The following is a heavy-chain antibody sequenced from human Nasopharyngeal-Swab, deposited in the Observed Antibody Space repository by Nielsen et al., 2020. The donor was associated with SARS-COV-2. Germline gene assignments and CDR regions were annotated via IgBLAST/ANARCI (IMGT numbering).Heavy chain of an antibody. CDR2: IYYSGTH. CDR1: GGSISGGYY. J-gene: IGHJ6*02. D-gene: IGHD3/OR15-3a*01. Sequence: SQTLSLTCVVSGGSISGGYYWSWIRQPPGKGLEWIGYIYYSGTHSYNPSLKSRLTISIDPPKNQFSLYLSSATAADTAVYYCARFRTGFYGSDYYYGFDVWGQGTTVTVSS. V-gene: IGHV4-30-4*01. CDR3: ARFRTGFYGSDYYYGFDV.